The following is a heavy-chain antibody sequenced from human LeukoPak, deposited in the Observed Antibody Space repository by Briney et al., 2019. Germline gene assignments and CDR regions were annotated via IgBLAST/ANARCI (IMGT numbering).Heavy chain of an antibody. CDR1: GFTFSSYG. D-gene: IGHD1-26*01. CDR2: ISGSGGST. V-gene: IGHV3-23*01. J-gene: IGHJ3*02. CDR3: AKDHETYSGTNAFDI. Sequence: WGSLRLSCAASGFTFSSYGMSWVRQAPGKGLEWVSAISGSGGSTYYADSVKGRFTISRDNSKNTLYLQMNSLRAEDTAVYYCAKDHETYSGTNAFDIWGQGTMVTVSS.